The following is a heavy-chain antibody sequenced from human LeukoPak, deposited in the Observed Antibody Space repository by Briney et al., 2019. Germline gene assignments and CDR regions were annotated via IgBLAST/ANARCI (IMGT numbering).Heavy chain of an antibody. J-gene: IGHJ3*02. CDR3: ARSASSTSRSAFDI. CDR1: GGSISSNY. Sequence: SETLSLTCTISGGSISSNYWSWIPQPPGKGLEWIGYCHYSGNTNYNPSLKSRATISVDMSKNQFSLTLNSVTAADTAVYYCARSASSTSRSAFDIWGQGTRVTASS. CDR2: CHYSGNT. V-gene: IGHV4-59*13.